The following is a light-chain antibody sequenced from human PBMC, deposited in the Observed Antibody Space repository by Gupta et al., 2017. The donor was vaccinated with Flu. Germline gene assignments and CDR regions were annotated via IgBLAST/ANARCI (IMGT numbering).Light chain of an antibody. Sequence: DIQITQSPSYLSASVGDRVTITCRASQSITTYLKWYQQKPGKAPQLLIYAASSLQSGVPSRFSGSGCGKAFSITISSLQPEDCVTYYCQQSYGTPQITFGQGTRLEI. CDR1: QSITTY. J-gene: IGKJ5*01. CDR2: AAS. V-gene: IGKV1-39*01. CDR3: QQSYGTPQIT.